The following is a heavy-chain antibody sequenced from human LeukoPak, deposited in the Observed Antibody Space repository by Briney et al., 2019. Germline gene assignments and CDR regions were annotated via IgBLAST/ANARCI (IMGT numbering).Heavy chain of an antibody. D-gene: IGHD6-13*01. CDR3: ARGGNMIAASGRAAYYSMDV. CDR1: GYTFTNYY. J-gene: IGHJ6*02. V-gene: IGHV1-46*01. CDR2: INPSGGST. Sequence: ASVKVSCKTSGYTFTNYYMHWVRQAPGQGLGWMGIINPSGGSTSYAQKFQGRVTMTRDTSTSTVYMELSSLRSEDTAVYYCARGGNMIAASGRAAYYSMDVWGQGTTVTVSS.